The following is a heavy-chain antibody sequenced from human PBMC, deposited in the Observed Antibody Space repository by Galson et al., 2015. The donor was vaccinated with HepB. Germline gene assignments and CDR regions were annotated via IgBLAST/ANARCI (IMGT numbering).Heavy chain of an antibody. V-gene: IGHV3-23*01. CDR1: GSTFSSYA. J-gene: IGHJ4*02. CDR2: ISGSGGST. Sequence: SLRLSCAASGSTFSSYAMSWVRQAPGKGLEWVSVISGSGGSTYYADSVKGRFTISRDNSKNTLYLQMNSLRAEDTAVYYCVGGRGGVISLFDYWGQGTLVTVSS. D-gene: IGHD3-10*01. CDR3: VGGRGGVISLFDY.